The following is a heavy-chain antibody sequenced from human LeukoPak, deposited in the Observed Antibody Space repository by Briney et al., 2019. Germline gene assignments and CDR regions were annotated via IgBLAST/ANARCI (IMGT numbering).Heavy chain of an antibody. CDR1: GASFVGRH. CDR3: ARGRANWDYDFDY. J-gene: IGHJ4*02. D-gene: IGHD1-7*01. Sequence: SETLSLTCAVHGASFVGRHWSWIRQPPGKGLEWLGEASHAGITNYNPSLKSRVSISVDTSKDQFSLNLASVTAADTAIYYCARGRANWDYDFDYWGPGTLVTLSS. CDR2: ASHAGIT. V-gene: IGHV4-34*01.